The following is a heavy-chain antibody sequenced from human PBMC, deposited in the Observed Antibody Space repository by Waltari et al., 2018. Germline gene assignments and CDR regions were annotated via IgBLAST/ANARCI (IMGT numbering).Heavy chain of an antibody. Sequence: DVQLVESGGDLVQPGGSLRLSCAASGFRFNTFEMNWVRQAPGKGVGWLFLISNSGDTKPYADPVKGRLTISRENAKDLLYLQMDSLRVEDTAVYYCVREYYGILTGYYFDYWGQGTLVTVSS. CDR2: ISNSGDTK. J-gene: IGHJ4*02. CDR3: VREYYGILTGYYFDY. CDR1: GFRFNTFE. D-gene: IGHD3-9*01. V-gene: IGHV3-48*03.